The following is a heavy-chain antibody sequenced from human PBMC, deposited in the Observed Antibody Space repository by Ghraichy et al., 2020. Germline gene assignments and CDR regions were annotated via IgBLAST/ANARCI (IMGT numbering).Heavy chain of an antibody. Sequence: SETLSLTCAVYGGSFSGYYWSWIRQPPGKGLEWIGEINHSGSTNYNPSLKSRVTISVDTSKNQFSLKLSSVTAADTAVYYCARERGRAAAGIRTKNYYYYMDVWGKGTTVTVSS. CDR3: ARERGRAAAGIRTKNYYYYMDV. CDR2: INHSGST. J-gene: IGHJ6*03. V-gene: IGHV4-34*01. CDR1: GGSFSGYY. D-gene: IGHD6-13*01.